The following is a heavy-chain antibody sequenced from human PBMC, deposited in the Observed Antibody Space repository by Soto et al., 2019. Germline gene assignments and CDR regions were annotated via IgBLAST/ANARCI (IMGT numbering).Heavy chain of an antibody. CDR2: INHSGST. CDR1: GGSFSGYY. D-gene: IGHD3-10*01. V-gene: IGHV4-34*01. CDR3: ARVKGTMVRGVLQSRYYYCGMDV. Sequence: QVQLQQWGAGLLKPSETLSLTCAVYGGSFSGYYWSWIRQPPGKGLEWIGEINHSGSTNYNPSLKSRVTISVDTSKNQFSLKLSSVTAADTAVYYCARVKGTMVRGVLQSRYYYCGMDVWGQGTTVTVSS. J-gene: IGHJ6*02.